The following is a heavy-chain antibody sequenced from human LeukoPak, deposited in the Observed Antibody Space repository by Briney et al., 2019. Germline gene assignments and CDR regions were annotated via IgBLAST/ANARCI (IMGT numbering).Heavy chain of an antibody. D-gene: IGHD3-9*01. J-gene: IGHJ6*02. CDR3: ARDGATGRGYYYYYYGMDV. CDR1: GYTFTAYY. CDR2: IIPILGIA. Sequence: SLKVSCKASGYTFTAYYIHWVRQAPGQGLEWMGRIIPILGIANYAQKFQGRVTITADKSTSTAYMELSSLRSEDTAVYYCARDGATGRGYYYYYYGMDVWGQGTTVTVSS. V-gene: IGHV1-69*04.